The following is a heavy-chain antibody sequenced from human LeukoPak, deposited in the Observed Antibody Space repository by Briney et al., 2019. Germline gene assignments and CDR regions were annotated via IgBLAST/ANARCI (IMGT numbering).Heavy chain of an antibody. CDR2: ISSEGSST. CDR3: AIGENTYIDY. V-gene: IGHV3-74*01. D-gene: IGHD3-16*01. Sequence: GGSLRLSCAASGFTFSIYWMHWVRQAPGKGLVWVSRISSEGSSTTYADSVKGRFTISRDNAKDTLYLQMNSLRAEDTAVYYCAIGENTYIDYWGQGTLVTVSS. CDR1: GFTFSIYW. J-gene: IGHJ4*02.